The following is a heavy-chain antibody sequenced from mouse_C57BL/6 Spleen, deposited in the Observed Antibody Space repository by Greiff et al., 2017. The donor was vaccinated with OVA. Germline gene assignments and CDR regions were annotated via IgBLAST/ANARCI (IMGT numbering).Heavy chain of an antibody. J-gene: IGHJ1*03. Sequence: EVKLQESGGGLVKPGGSLKLSCAASGFTFSSYAMSWVRQTPEKRLEWVATISDGGSYTYYPDNVKGRFTISRDNAKNNLYLQMSHLKSEDTAMYYCARDKGSHYGSSYWYFDVWGTGTTVTVSS. D-gene: IGHD1-1*01. CDR2: ISDGGSYT. V-gene: IGHV5-4*01. CDR1: GFTFSSYA. CDR3: ARDKGSHYGSSYWYFDV.